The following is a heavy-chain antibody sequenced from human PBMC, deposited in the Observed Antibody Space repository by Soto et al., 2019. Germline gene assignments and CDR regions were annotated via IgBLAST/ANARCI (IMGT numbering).Heavy chain of an antibody. CDR2: VTYDGGNK. CDR3: AKDWDIVVVPAAMLMDY. J-gene: IGHJ4*02. CDR1: GFTFSSYS. D-gene: IGHD2-2*01. Sequence: PAGSLRLSCAASGFTFSSYSMHWVLRAPAKELEEGVVVTYDGGNKYYADSVKGRFTISRDNSKNTLYLHMNRLRAEDTAVYYCAKDWDIVVVPAAMLMDYWGQGTLVTVSS. V-gene: IGHV3-30*18.